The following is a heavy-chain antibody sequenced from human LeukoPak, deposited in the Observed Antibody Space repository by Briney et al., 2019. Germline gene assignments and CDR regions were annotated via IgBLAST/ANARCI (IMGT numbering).Heavy chain of an antibody. CDR1: GGSFSSYY. CDR2: INHSGST. J-gene: IGHJ4*02. V-gene: IGHV4-34*01. CDR3: AQTLEVSTITVHY. Sequence: SETLSLTCTFYGGSFSSYYWSWVRQPPGKGLEWIGEINHSGSTTYNPSLRSRVTISVDTSKKHFSLKLTFVTAADTAVYFCAQTLEVSTITVHYWGQGTLVTVSS. D-gene: IGHD2-8*02.